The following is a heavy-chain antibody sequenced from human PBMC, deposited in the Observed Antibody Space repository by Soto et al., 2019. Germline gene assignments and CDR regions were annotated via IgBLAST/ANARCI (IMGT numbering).Heavy chain of an antibody. Sequence: PGGSLRLSCAASGFTFSSYGMHWVRQAPGKGLEWVAVISYDGSNKYYADSVKGRFTISRDNSKNTLCLQMNSLRAEDTAVYYCAKVVAAIRPSLSPFDYWGQGTLVTVSS. D-gene: IGHD2-15*01. CDR2: ISYDGSNK. J-gene: IGHJ4*02. V-gene: IGHV3-30*18. CDR1: GFTFSSYG. CDR3: AKVVAAIRPSLSPFDY.